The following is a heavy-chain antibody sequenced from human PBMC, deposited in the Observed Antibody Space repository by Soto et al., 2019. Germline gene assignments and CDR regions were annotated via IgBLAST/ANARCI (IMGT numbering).Heavy chain of an antibody. V-gene: IGHV3-23*01. Sequence: PGGSLRLSCAASGFTFSSYAMSWVRQAPGQGLEWVSSISGSGGSTYYADSATGRFTISRDNSKNPLSLPMNSLRAEHTAVYHCAKLPLGGQNWLDPWGQGTLVTVSS. CDR2: ISGSGGST. CDR3: AKLPLGGQNWLDP. D-gene: IGHD6-6*01. CDR1: GFTFSSYA. J-gene: IGHJ5*02.